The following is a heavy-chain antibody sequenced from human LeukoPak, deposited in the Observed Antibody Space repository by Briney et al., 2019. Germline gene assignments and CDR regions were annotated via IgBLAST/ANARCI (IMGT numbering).Heavy chain of an antibody. Sequence: ASVKVSCKASGYTFTSYYMHWVRQAPGQGLEWMGIINPSGGSTSYAQKFQGRVTMTRDMSTGTVYMELSSLRSEDTAVYYCARSAEHCNNGVCFTDYYMDVWGKGTTVTVSS. V-gene: IGHV1-46*01. D-gene: IGHD2-8*01. J-gene: IGHJ6*03. CDR2: INPSGGST. CDR3: ARSAEHCNNGVCFTDYYMDV. CDR1: GYTFTSYY.